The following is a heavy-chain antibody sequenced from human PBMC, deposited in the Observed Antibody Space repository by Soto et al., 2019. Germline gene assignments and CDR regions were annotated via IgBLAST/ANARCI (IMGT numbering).Heavy chain of an antibody. J-gene: IGHJ5*01. CDR1: GYTFTNYW. D-gene: IGHD4-4*01. CDR2: IFPRHFDV. V-gene: IGHV5-51*01. Sequence: PGESLKISCQTSGYTFTNYWIGWVPQMPGGGLEWLGLIFPRHFDVRYSPSFEGQVTISADRSTATAFLQWRSREASDSALYFCARLVSLLQPIDSWGQGTPVTVSS. CDR3: ARLVSLLQPIDS.